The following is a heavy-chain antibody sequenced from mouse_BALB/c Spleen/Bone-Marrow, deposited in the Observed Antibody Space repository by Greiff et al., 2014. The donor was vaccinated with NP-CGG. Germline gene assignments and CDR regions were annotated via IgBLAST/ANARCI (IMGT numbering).Heavy chain of an antibody. D-gene: IGHD5-1-1*01. CDR1: GYTFSNYW. V-gene: IGHV1-5*01. Sequence: VQLQQSGTVLARPGAAVKMSCKASGYTFSNYWMHWMKQRPGQGLEWIGTIHPGNSDTTYNQKFKGKAKLTAVTSTSTAYMELSSLTNEDSAVYYCTTLARNNFDYWGQGTTLTVSS. CDR2: IHPGNSDT. J-gene: IGHJ2*01. CDR3: TTLARNNFDY.